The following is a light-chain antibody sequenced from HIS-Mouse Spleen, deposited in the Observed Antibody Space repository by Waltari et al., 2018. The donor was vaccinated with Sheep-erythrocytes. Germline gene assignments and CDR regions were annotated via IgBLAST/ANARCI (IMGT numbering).Light chain of an antibody. CDR3: QAWDSSTVV. CDR1: KLGDNY. Sequence: SYELTQPPSVSVSPAQTASITCSEDKLGDNYACWYHQKPGQSPVLVIYQDSKRPSGIPERFSGSNSGNTATLTISGTQAMDEADYYCQAWDSSTVVFGGGTKLTVL. CDR2: QDS. V-gene: IGLV3-1*01. J-gene: IGLJ2*01.